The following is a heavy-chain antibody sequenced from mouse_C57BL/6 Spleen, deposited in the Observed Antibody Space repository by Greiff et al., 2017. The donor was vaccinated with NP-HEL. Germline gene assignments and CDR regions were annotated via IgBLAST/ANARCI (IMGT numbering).Heavy chain of an antibody. D-gene: IGHD2-4*01. CDR2: ISYDGSN. V-gene: IGHV3-6*01. J-gene: IGHJ2*01. CDR1: GYSITSGYY. CDR3: ARSLYDYENFDY. Sequence: VQLQQSGPGLVKPSQSLSLTCSVTGYSITSGYYWNWIRQFPGNKLEWMGYISYDGSNNYNPSLKNRISITRDTSKNQFFLKLNSVTTEDTATYYCARSLYDYENFDYWGQGTTLTVSS.